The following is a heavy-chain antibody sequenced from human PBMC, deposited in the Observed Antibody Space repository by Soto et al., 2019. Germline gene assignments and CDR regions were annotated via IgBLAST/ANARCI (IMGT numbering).Heavy chain of an antibody. CDR1: GFTFSSSE. V-gene: IGHV3-48*03. CDR3: AREGSYDTMDY. CDR2: ISSSGSTV. D-gene: IGHD3-22*01. Sequence: EVRLVESGGGLVQPGGSLRLSCVASGFTFSSSEMNWVRLAPGKGLEWVSYISSSGSTVYHADSVEGRLTISRDNAKNSLFLQMNSLRAEDTALYYCAREGSYDTMDYWGLGTLVTVSS. J-gene: IGHJ4*02.